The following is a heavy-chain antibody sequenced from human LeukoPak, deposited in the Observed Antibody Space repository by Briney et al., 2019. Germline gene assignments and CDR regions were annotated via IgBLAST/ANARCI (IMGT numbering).Heavy chain of an antibody. D-gene: IGHD6-19*01. J-gene: IGHJ5*02. CDR2: ISSTNGHT. Sequence: GGSLRLSCAASEFSFSFSNMNWVRQAPGKGLEWVSYISSTNGHTYYADSVNGRFTISRDTAKNSLYLQMNSLRVEDTAIYFCARDRDSSGLYGGADLWGQGGLVTVSA. CDR1: EFSFSFSN. CDR3: ARDRDSSGLYGGADL. V-gene: IGHV3-21*03.